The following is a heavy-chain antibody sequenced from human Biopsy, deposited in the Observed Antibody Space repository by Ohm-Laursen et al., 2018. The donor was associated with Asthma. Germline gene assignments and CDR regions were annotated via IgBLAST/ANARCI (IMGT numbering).Heavy chain of an antibody. J-gene: IGHJ3*02. CDR2: ISKDASTQ. Sequence: SLRLSCSATGVSFSNFAIHWGRQAPGKGLEWVGVISKDASTQDYADSVKGRFTIARDNSKNTLDLQMNSLREEDTAVYYCVRDGTDDAFDIWGQGTVVSVSS. D-gene: IGHD1-1*01. CDR1: GVSFSNFA. V-gene: IGHV3-30*01. CDR3: VRDGTDDAFDI.